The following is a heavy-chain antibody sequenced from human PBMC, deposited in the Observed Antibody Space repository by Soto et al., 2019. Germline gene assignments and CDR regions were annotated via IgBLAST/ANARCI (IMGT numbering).Heavy chain of an antibody. V-gene: IGHV3-23*01. Sequence: GGSLRLSCAASGFTFSSYWMHWVRQAPGKGLEWVLVISGSGYSTYYADSVKGRFTISRDNFKTTLYLQMNSLRAEDTAVYYCAKGIYSYGYNSFDYWGQGTLVTVSS. CDR1: GFTFSSYW. J-gene: IGHJ4*02. D-gene: IGHD5-18*01. CDR2: ISGSGYST. CDR3: AKGIYSYGYNSFDY.